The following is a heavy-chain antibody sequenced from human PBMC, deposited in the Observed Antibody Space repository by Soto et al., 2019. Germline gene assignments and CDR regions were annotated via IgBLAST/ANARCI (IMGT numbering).Heavy chain of an antibody. CDR3: ARYKDQYDFWGGTLDS. D-gene: IGHD3-3*01. J-gene: IGHJ4*02. CDR1: KFDFNVYS. V-gene: IGHV3-30-3*01. CDR2: ISYDGGTK. Sequence: QLVESGGGVVQPERSLRLSCTASKFDFNVYSLHWVRQAPGRGLEWLALISYDGGTKYYADSVKGRFTISRDNSKDTLFLQMNSLRPEDTAVYYCARYKDQYDFWGGTLDSWGQGTLVTVSS.